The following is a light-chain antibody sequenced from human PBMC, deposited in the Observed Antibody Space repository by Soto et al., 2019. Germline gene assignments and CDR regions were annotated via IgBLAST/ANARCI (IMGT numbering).Light chain of an antibody. J-gene: IGKJ2*01. V-gene: IGKV3-11*01. CDR2: DAS. CDR3: QQRRIWSYT. CDR1: QSVSSY. Sequence: EIVLTQSPATLSLSPGERATLSCRASQSVSSYLAWSQQKPGQAPGLLIYDASNRATGIPARFSGSGSGTGFTLTIISLKPDDFGVYYCQQRRIWSYTFGQGTKV.